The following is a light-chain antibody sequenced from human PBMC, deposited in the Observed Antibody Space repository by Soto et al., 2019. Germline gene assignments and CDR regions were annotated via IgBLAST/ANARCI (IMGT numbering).Light chain of an antibody. Sequence: PGDRATLSCGASQSVTNTYIAWYQQKPGQAPRLLIYGASSRATGIPDRFTGSGSGTDFTLTITRLEPEDFAVYHCQQYGRSPWTFGQGTKVEIK. CDR1: QSVTNTY. V-gene: IGKV3-20*01. J-gene: IGKJ1*01. CDR3: QQYGRSPWT. CDR2: GAS.